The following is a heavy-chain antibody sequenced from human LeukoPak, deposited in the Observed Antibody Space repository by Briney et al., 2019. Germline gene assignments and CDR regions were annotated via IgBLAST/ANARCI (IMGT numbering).Heavy chain of an antibody. Sequence: ASVKVSCKASGYTFTGYYMHWVRQAPGQGLEWMGWINPNSGGTNYAQKFQGRVTMTRDTSISTAYMELSRLRSDDTAVYYCARDVETVDTAPDYWGQGTLVTVSS. J-gene: IGHJ4*02. D-gene: IGHD5-18*01. CDR2: INPNSGGT. V-gene: IGHV1-2*02. CDR1: GYTFTGYY. CDR3: ARDVETVDTAPDY.